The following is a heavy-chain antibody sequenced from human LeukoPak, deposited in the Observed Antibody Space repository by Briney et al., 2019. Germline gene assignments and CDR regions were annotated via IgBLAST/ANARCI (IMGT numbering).Heavy chain of an antibody. D-gene: IGHD3-3*01. V-gene: IGHV1-69*13. CDR3: ARDKGSLWGGYYSVSSFDY. J-gene: IGHJ4*02. Sequence: SVKVSCKASGGTFSSYAISWVRQAPGQGLEWMGGIIPIFGTANYAQKFQGRVTITADESTSTAYMELSSLRSEDTAVYYCARDKGSLWGGYYSVSSFDYWGQGTLVTVSS. CDR1: GGTFSSYA. CDR2: IIPIFGTA.